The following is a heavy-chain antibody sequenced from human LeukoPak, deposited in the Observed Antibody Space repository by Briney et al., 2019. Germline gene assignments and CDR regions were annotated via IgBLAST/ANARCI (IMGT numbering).Heavy chain of an antibody. D-gene: IGHD4-23*01. J-gene: IGHJ4*02. V-gene: IGHV1-69*04. CDR2: IIPILGIA. CDR1: GGTFSSYA. CDR3: ALKYGGNAGADY. Sequence: SVKVSCKASGGTFSSYAISWVRQAPGQGLEWMGRIIPILGIANYAQKFQGRVTITADKSTSTAYMELSSLRSEDTAVYYCALKYGGNAGADYWGQGTLVTVSS.